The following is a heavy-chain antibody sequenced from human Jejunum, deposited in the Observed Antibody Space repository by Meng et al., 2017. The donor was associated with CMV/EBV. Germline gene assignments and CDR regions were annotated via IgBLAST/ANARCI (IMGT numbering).Heavy chain of an antibody. CDR2: ITDTGSLI. CDR1: GFTFIFYY. J-gene: IGHJ4*02. D-gene: IGHD3-16*02. CDR3: VASSVIAPFY. V-gene: IGHV3-11*04. Sequence: CAASGFTFIFYYMCWIRQSPGKGLEWLSYITDTGSLIYYADSVRGRFTISGDNARNSLYLQMNSLRAEDAGLYYCVASSVIAPFYWGQGTLVTVSS.